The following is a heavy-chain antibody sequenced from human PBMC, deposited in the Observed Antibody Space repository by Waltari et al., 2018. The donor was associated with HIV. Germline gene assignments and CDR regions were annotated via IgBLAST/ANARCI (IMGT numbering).Heavy chain of an antibody. CDR3: ARDRVTTGVDP. CDR2: IIPILGIA. CDR1: GGTFRSDT. Sequence: QVQRVQSGAEVKKPGSQVKVSCKASGGTFRSDTISWVRQAPGQGLEWMGRIIPILGIANYAQKFQGRVTITADKSTSTAYMELSSLRSEDTAVYYCARDRVTTGVDPWGQGTLVTVSS. J-gene: IGHJ5*02. V-gene: IGHV1-69*08. D-gene: IGHD4-17*01.